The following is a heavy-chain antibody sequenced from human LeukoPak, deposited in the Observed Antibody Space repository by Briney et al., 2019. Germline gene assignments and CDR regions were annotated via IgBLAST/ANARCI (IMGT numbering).Heavy chain of an antibody. D-gene: IGHD3-10*01. CDR1: GFTFSNYG. Sequence: GSLRLSCAASGFTFSNYGMSWVRQAPGTGLEWVSSISGSGGSTYYADSVKGRFTISRDNSRNKLYLQMNSLRAEDTAIYYCAKHYYGSGSLDWGQGTLVTVSS. CDR3: AKHYYGSGSLD. J-gene: IGHJ4*02. V-gene: IGHV3-23*01. CDR2: ISGSGGST.